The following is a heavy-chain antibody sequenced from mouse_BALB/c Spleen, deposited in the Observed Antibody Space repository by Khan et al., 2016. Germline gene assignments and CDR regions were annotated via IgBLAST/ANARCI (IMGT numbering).Heavy chain of an antibody. J-gene: IGHJ3*01. CDR1: GYSFTDYN. V-gene: IGHV1S135*01. CDR2: IDPYHGGT. Sequence: VRLQQSGPELVKPGASVKVSCKASGYSFTDYNIYWVKQSHGKSLEWIGYIDPYHGGTSYNQKFKGKATLTVDKSSSTAFMHLNSLTSEDSAVYSCARYDYDVTWFAYWGQGTLVTVSA. CDR3: ARYDYDVTWFAY. D-gene: IGHD2-4*01.